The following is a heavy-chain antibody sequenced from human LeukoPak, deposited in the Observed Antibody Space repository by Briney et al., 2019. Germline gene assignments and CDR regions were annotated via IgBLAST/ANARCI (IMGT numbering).Heavy chain of an antibody. CDR3: ARAHTIFGVVTLNWFDP. V-gene: IGHV4-61*02. J-gene: IGHJ5*02. Sequence: SETLSLTCTVSGGSISSGSYYWGWIRQPAGKGLEWIGRIYTSGSTNYNPSLKSRVTISVDTSKNQFSLKLSSVTAADTAVYYCARAHTIFGVVTLNWFDPWGQGTLVTVSS. CDR2: IYTSGST. CDR1: GGSISSGSYY. D-gene: IGHD3-3*01.